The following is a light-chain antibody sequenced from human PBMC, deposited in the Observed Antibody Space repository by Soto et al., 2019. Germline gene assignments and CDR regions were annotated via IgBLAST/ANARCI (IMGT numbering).Light chain of an antibody. V-gene: IGLV2-14*03. J-gene: IGLJ2*01. CDR3: SSYTSSSTVV. CDR1: SSDVGSYDS. CDR2: DVT. Sequence: QSALTQPASVSGSPGQSITVSCTGTSSDVGSYDSVSWYQQHPGKAPKLMIYDVTNRPSGVSNRFSGSKSGNTASLTIAGLRDEDEADYNCSSYTSSSTVVFGGGTKLTVL.